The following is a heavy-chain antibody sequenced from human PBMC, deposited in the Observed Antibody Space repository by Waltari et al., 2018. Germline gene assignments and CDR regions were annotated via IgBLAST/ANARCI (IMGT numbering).Heavy chain of an antibody. Sequence: QVQLQESGPGLVKPSETLSLTCTVSGVSITSYYWSWIRQPPGKGLEWIGYVSYSGSTNYNPSLKSRVTISIDTSKNQFSLKLSSVTAADTAVYYCARSSIVLMVYTDWFDPWGQGTPVTVSS. CDR3: ARSSIVLMVYTDWFDP. V-gene: IGHV4-59*01. J-gene: IGHJ5*02. D-gene: IGHD2-8*01. CDR2: VSYSGST. CDR1: GVSITSYY.